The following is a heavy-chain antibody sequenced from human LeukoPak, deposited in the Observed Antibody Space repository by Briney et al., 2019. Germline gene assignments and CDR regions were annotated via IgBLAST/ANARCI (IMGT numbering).Heavy chain of an antibody. Sequence: SETLSLTCSVSGGSINNYYGTWIRQAPGKGLEWIGYIYYSGSTNYNPSLKSRVTISVDTSKNQFSLKLSSVTAADTAVYYCARGGYSYGYDYWGQGTLVTVSS. CDR2: IYYSGST. J-gene: IGHJ4*02. D-gene: IGHD5-18*01. V-gene: IGHV4-59*01. CDR3: ARGGYSYGYDY. CDR1: GGSINNYY.